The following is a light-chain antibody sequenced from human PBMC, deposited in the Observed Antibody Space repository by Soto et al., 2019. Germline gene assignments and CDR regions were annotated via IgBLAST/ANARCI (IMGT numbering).Light chain of an antibody. CDR1: QSVSSN. CDR2: GTS. J-gene: IGKJ1*01. V-gene: IGKV3-15*01. Sequence: EIVMTQSPATLSVSPGERATLSCRASQSVSSNLAWYQQKPGQAPRLLIYGTSTRAAGIPARFSGRGSGTEFTFTISSLQSEDFAVYHCQQYHDWPITFGQGTKVDIK. CDR3: QQYHDWPIT.